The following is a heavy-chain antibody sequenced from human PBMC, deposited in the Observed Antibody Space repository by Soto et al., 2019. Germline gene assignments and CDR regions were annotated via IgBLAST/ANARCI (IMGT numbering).Heavy chain of an antibody. CDR3: ARASVVVITSAPYYFDY. V-gene: IGHV1-18*04. J-gene: IGHJ4*02. CDR2: ISAYNGNT. CDR1: CYTFTSYG. Sequence: XSGEVYCRAACYTFTSYGISWGRQAPGQGLEWMGWISAYNGNTNYAQKLQGRVTMTTDTSTSTAYMELRSLRSDDTAVYYCARASVVVITSAPYYFDYWGQGTLVTVSS. D-gene: IGHD3-22*01.